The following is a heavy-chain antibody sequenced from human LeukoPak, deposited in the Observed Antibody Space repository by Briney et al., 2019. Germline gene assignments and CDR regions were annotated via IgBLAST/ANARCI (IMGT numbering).Heavy chain of an antibody. D-gene: IGHD6-19*01. Sequence: RPGGSLRLSCAASGFTFDDYGMSWVRHAPGKGLEWVSGINWNGGSTGYADSVKGRFTISRDNAKNSLYLQMNSLRAEDAALYYCARDPPEIAVAAIGRGPFDYWGQGTLVTVSS. CDR3: ARDPPEIAVAAIGRGPFDY. J-gene: IGHJ4*02. CDR2: INWNGGST. CDR1: GFTFDDYG. V-gene: IGHV3-20*04.